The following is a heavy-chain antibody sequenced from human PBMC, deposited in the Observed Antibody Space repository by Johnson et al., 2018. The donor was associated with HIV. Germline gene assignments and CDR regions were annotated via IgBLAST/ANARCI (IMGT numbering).Heavy chain of an antibody. CDR3: ARDRNPFLNYLAGSADAFDI. CDR1: GFTFSHYS. Sequence: QVQLVESGGGAVQPGRSLRLSCAASGFTFSHYSMHWVRQAPGKGLEWLAVTSNDGGNKYYSDSVKGRFTVSRDNSQNTLYLQMDSLRSEDTAVYFCARDRNPFLNYLAGSADAFDIWGQGTKVTVSS. J-gene: IGHJ3*02. D-gene: IGHD6-19*01. CDR2: TSNDGGNK. V-gene: IGHV3-30-3*01.